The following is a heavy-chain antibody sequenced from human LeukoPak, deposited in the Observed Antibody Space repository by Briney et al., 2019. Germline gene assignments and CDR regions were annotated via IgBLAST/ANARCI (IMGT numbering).Heavy chain of an antibody. CDR2: IYYSGST. CDR1: GGSISSYY. D-gene: IGHD6-13*01. J-gene: IGHJ4*02. CDR3: ARLNAGIAAAGTVGFDY. V-gene: IGHV4-59*08. Sequence: PSETLSLTCTVSGGSISSYYWSWIRQPPGKGLEWIGYIYYSGSTNYNPSLKSRVTISVDTSKNQFSLKLSSVTAADTAVYYCARLNAGIAAAGTVGFDYWGQGTLVTVSS.